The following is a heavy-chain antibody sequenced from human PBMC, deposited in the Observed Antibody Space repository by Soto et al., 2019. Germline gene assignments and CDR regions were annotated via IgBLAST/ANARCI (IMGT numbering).Heavy chain of an antibody. CDR3: AKDSPVGVPLLRDLHD. CDR2: IRARGDNI. CDR1: GFTFSDYA. V-gene: IGHV3-23*01. D-gene: IGHD2-15*01. J-gene: IGHJ1*01. Sequence: EVLLLESGGRLVQPGGSLRLSCAASGFTFSDYAMSWVRQAPGKGLEWVSGIRARGDNIFYTDSVEGRFTISRDNSRNMLYLQMNSLRAEDTALYYCAKDSPVGVPLLRDLHDWGQGTLVTVSS.